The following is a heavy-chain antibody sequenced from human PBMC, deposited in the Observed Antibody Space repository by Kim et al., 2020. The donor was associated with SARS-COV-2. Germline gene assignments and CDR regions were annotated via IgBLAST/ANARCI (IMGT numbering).Heavy chain of an antibody. Sequence: SETLSLTCAVYGGSFSGYYWSWIRQPPGKGLEWIGEINHSGSTNYNPSLKSRVTISVDTSKNQFSLKLSSVTAADTAVYYCARGPITMIVVPTRGFDYWGQGTLVTVSS. CDR2: INHSGST. D-gene: IGHD3-22*01. J-gene: IGHJ4*02. V-gene: IGHV4-34*01. CDR1: GGSFSGYY. CDR3: ARGPITMIVVPTRGFDY.